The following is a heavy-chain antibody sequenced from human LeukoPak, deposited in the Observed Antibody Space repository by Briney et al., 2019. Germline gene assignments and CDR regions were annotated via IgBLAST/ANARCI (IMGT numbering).Heavy chain of an antibody. D-gene: IGHD5-18*01. J-gene: IGHJ4*02. V-gene: IGHV3-33*01. CDR3: ARGQGLLTYYFDY. CDR1: GFTFSSYG. Sequence: GGSLRLSCAASGFTFSSYGMHWVRQAPGKGLEWVAVIWYDGSNKYYADSVKGRFTISSDNSKNTLYLQMNSLRAEDTAVYYCARGQGLLTYYFDYWGQGTLVTVSS. CDR2: IWYDGSNK.